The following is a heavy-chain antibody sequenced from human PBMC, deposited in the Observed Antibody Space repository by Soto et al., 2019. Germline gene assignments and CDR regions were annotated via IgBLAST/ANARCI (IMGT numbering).Heavy chain of an antibody. V-gene: IGHV3-49*03. Sequence: GGSLRLSCTASGFTFGDYAMSWFRQAPGKGLEWVGVVRSRAYGGTTDYAASVRGSFAISRDDSRSIAYLQMNSLRTEDTAVYYCARYTYSSRDSYCGQDVSGRGTTVTVSS. CDR3: ARYTYSSRDSYCGQDV. J-gene: IGHJ6*02. D-gene: IGHD6-13*01. CDR2: VRSRAYGGTT. CDR1: GFTFGDYA.